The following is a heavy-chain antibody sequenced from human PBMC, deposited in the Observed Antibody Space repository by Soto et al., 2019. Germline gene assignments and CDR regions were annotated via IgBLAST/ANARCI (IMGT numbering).Heavy chain of an antibody. CDR2: ISVYNGST. Sequence: ASVKVSCKASGYTFITYGLSWVRQAPGQGPEWMGWISVYNGSTNYAQKLQGRVTMTTDTSTSTAYMELRSLRSDDTAVYYCARSALQVTRWFDPWGQGTLVTVSS. CDR3: ARSALQVTRWFDP. D-gene: IGHD4-4*01. J-gene: IGHJ5*02. CDR1: GYTFITYG. V-gene: IGHV1-18*01.